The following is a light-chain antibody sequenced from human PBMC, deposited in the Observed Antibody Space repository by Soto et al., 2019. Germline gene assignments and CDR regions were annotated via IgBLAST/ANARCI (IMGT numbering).Light chain of an antibody. CDR1: QSLVHSDGDTY. J-gene: IGKJ1*01. CDR3: VHTSQLAWT. CDR2: KIS. V-gene: IGKV2-24*01. Sequence: DVVMTQTPLSSPVTLGQPASISCRSSQSLVHSDGDTYLSWLLQRPGQPPRLLLYKISHRFSGVPDRFSGSGAGADFTLRCSRVEPEEVGIDFCVHTSQLAWTFGQGTKVDIK.